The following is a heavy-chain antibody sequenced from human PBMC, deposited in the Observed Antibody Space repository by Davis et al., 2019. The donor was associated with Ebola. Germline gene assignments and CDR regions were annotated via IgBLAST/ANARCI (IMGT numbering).Heavy chain of an antibody. CDR2: INADNGDT. V-gene: IGHV1-3*01. D-gene: IGHD2-15*01. Sequence: AASVKVSCKPSGYTFSSYVIHWVRQAPGQGLEWMGWINADNGDTKYSQKLQGRVTFTRDTSASTAYMELRSLRSQDTAVYYCAIIVDPLVWELVDVWGQGTTVIVSS. CDR3: AIIVDPLVWELVDV. CDR1: GYTFSSYV. J-gene: IGHJ6*02.